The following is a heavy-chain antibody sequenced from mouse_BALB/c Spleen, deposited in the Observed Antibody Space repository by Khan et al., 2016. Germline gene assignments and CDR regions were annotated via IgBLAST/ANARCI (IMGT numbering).Heavy chain of an antibody. V-gene: IGHV3-2*02. CDR1: GYSITSDYA. J-gene: IGHJ1*01. CDR3: AYYGSSYWYFDV. D-gene: IGHD1-1*01. Sequence: EVQLQESGPGLVKPSQSLSLTCTVTGYSITSDYAWNWIRQFPGNKLEWMGYISYSGSTSYNPSLKSRISITRDTSKNQFFLQLNSVTTEDTATDYCAYYGSSYWYFDVWGAETTVTVSS. CDR2: ISYSGST.